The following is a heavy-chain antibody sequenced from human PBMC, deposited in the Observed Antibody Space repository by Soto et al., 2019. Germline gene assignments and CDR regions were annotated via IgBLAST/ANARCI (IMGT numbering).Heavy chain of an antibody. V-gene: IGHV3-23*01. CDR2: IKGGGEST. CDR3: AKGRCGGNCNSGQWAFDI. J-gene: IGHJ3*02. CDR1: GFAFSTYT. D-gene: IGHD2-21*02. Sequence: PGGSLRLSCAASGFAFSTYTMNWVRQAPGKGPEWVSAIKGGGESTSYADSVKGRFTISRDNSKNTLYLQMNSLGGEDTAVYYCAKGRCGGNCNSGQWAFDIWGQGTMVTVSS.